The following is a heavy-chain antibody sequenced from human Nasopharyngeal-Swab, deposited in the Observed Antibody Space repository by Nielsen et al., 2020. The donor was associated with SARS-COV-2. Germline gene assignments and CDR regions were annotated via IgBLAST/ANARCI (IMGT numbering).Heavy chain of an antibody. CDR1: GFSFVDYA. J-gene: IGHJ4*02. D-gene: IGHD6-13*01. CDR2: IRSNIHGGTT. V-gene: IGHV3-49*03. Sequence: GESLKISCTASGFSFVDYAMSWFRQAPGKGLEWIAFIRSNIHGGTTEYAASVRGRFVMSRDDPKLIAYLLLNSLKTEDTGVYYCTRVLVAAGPMLDYWGQGTLVTVSS. CDR3: TRVLVAAGPMLDY.